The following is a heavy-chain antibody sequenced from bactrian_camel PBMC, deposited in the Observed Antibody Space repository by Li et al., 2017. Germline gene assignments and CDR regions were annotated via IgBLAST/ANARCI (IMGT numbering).Heavy chain of an antibody. CDR3: AACTY. CDR2: INSGGGNP. Sequence: VQLVESGGGLVQPGGSLRLSCAASGFTFSDYAMTWVRQTPEKGLEWVAAINSGGGNPYYSVSVKGRFTISVDGAKNTVYLQMNSLKPEDTGLYVCAACTYWGQGTQVTVS. CDR1: GFTFSDYA. J-gene: IGHJ4*01. V-gene: IGHV3S40*01.